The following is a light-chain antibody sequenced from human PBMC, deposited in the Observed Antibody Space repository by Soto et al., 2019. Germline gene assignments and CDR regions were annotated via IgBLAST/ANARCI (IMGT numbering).Light chain of an antibody. J-gene: IGKJ2*01. CDR2: WAS. CDR3: QQYYSTPHT. Sequence: DIVMTQSPDSLAVSLGERATINCKSSQSVLYSSNNKNYLAWYQQKPGQTPNLLIYWASTRESGVPDRFSGSGSGTDFTLTISSLQAEDVAVYYCQQYYSTPHTFGQGTRREIK. CDR1: QSVLYSSNNKNY. V-gene: IGKV4-1*01.